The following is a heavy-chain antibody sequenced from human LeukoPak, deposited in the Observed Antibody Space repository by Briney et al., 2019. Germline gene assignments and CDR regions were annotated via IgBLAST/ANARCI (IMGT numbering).Heavy chain of an antibody. D-gene: IGHD3-10*01. CDR3: ARYGSGTSYITNYFDY. CDR1: GFTFSGYS. J-gene: IGHJ4*02. V-gene: IGHV3-48*02. Sequence: QPGGSLRLSCAASGFTFSGYSMNWVRQAPGKGLEWVSYISSDSRTIYYADSVKGRFTISRDNAKNSLYLQMKSLRDEDTAVYYCARYGSGTSYITNYFDYWGQGTLVTVSS. CDR2: ISSDSRTI.